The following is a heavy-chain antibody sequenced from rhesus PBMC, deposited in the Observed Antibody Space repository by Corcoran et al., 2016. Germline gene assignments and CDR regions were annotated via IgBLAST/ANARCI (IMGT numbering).Heavy chain of an antibody. J-gene: IGHJ1*01. Sequence: EVQLVQSGAAVKQPGAYGKSSCKASGQPFTAYSLPWVLQATRKGLEWMGRVDPKDGEAIHAQKFQDRVTITADTSTDTAYMELSSLRSEDTAVYYCATVGYSSSYGEFWGQGALVTVSS. CDR2: VDPKDGEA. D-gene: IGHD6-43*01. CDR1: GQPFTAYS. V-gene: IGHV1-111*02. CDR3: ATVGYSSSYGEF.